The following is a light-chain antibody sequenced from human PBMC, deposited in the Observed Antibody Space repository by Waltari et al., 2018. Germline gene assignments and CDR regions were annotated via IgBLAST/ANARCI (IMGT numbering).Light chain of an antibody. CDR2: VKSDGSH. Sequence: QLVLTQSPSASASLGASVKLTCTLSSGHSTYAIACHQQQPEKGPRYLMKVKSDGSHTKGDGIPDRFSGSSSGAERYLTISSLQSEDEADYYCQTWGTGTVVFGGGTKLTVL. CDR3: QTWGTGTVV. CDR1: SGHSTYA. J-gene: IGLJ2*01. V-gene: IGLV4-69*01.